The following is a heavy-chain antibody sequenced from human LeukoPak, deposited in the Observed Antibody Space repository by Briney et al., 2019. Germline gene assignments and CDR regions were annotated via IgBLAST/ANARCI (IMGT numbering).Heavy chain of an antibody. J-gene: IGHJ5*02. V-gene: IGHV4-31*03. CDR1: GGSISSGGYY. D-gene: IGHD3-10*01. CDR3: ARVGVTMVRGVIITINWFDP. Sequence: SETLSLTCTVSGGSISSGGYYWSWIRQHPGKGLEWIGYIYYSGNTYYNPSLKSRVTISVDTSKNQFSLKLSSVTAADTAVYYCARVGVTMVRGVIITINWFDPWGQGTLVTVSS. CDR2: IYYSGNT.